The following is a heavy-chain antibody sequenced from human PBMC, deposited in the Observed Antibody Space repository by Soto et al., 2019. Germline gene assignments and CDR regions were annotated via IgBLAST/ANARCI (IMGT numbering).Heavy chain of an antibody. D-gene: IGHD2-21*01. Sequence: PSETLSLTCAVYGGSFSGYYWSWIRQPPGKGLEWIGEINHSGSTNYNPSLKSRVTISVDTSKNHFSLKLSSVTAADTAVYYCARGGVIEDAFDIWGQGTMVTVSS. CDR1: GGSFSGYY. V-gene: IGHV4-34*01. CDR2: INHSGST. J-gene: IGHJ3*02. CDR3: ARGGVIEDAFDI.